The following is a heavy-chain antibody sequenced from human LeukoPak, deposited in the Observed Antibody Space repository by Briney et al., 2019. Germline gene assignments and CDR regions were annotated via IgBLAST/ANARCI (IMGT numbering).Heavy chain of an antibody. Sequence: PGGSLRLSCAASGFTFSSYSMNWVRQAPGKGLEWVSSISSSSSYIYYADSVKGRFTISRDNAKNSLYLQMNSLRAEDTAVYYCAKGGYGSGSFSYYYYMDVWGKGTTVTISS. D-gene: IGHD3-10*01. V-gene: IGHV3-21*04. CDR1: GFTFSSYS. CDR2: ISSSSSYI. J-gene: IGHJ6*03. CDR3: AKGGYGSGSFSYYYYMDV.